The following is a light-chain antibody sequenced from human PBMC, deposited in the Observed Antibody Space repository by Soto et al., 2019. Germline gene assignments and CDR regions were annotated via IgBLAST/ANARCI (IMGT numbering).Light chain of an antibody. Sequence: QSALTQPASVSGSPGQSITISCTATSSDVDTHNYVSWYQQYPGKAPKLMIYEVINRPSGVSNRFSGSKSGNTASLIISGLQAEDEADYYYSSYTSSSTLVFGGGTKVTVL. CDR3: SSYTSSSTLV. V-gene: IGLV2-14*01. CDR1: SSDVDTHNY. J-gene: IGLJ2*01. CDR2: EVI.